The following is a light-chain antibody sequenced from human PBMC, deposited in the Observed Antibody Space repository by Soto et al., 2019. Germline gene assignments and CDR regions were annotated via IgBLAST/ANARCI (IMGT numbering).Light chain of an antibody. CDR3: CSYRRNSSTLYV. CDR2: DVS. J-gene: IGLJ1*01. Sequence: QSVLTQPASVSGSHGQSITISCTGTSSDVGDYNYVSWYQQHPGRAPKLLIYDVSNRPSGVSNRFSGSKSGNTASLTISGLQAEDEADFYCCSYRRNSSTLYVFGTGTKVTVL. CDR1: SSDVGDYNY. V-gene: IGLV2-14*03.